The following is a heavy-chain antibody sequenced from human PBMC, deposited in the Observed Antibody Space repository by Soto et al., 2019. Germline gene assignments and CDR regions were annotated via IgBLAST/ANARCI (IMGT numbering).Heavy chain of an antibody. D-gene: IGHD3-3*01. CDR2: IYSGGSR. CDR3: VRGPTDYTLSVLQWPYGDY. V-gene: IGHV3-53*01. CDR1: RLLVTNHY. Sequence: ESLSLSFAASRLLVTNHYMSGVRQAPGKGLEWVSVIYSGGSRYYADSVKGRFTISRDDTKNTLSLQMNSLRIEDTAVYYCVRGPTDYTLSVLQWPYGDYWGQGTLVTVSS. J-gene: IGHJ4*02.